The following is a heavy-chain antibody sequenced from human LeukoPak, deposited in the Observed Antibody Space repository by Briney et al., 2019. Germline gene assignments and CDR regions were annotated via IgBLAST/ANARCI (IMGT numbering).Heavy chain of an antibody. CDR2: ISGSGGTA. J-gene: IGHJ4*02. D-gene: IGHD3-22*01. V-gene: IGHV3-23*01. CDR3: ANGQSYYYDSSGYYY. Sequence: GGSLRLSCAASGFTFSSYAMSWVRQGPGKGLEWVSAISGSGGTAYYADSVRGRFTISRDNSKNTLYLQMNSLRAEDTAVYYCANGQSYYYDSSGYYYGGQGTLVTVSS. CDR1: GFTFSSYA.